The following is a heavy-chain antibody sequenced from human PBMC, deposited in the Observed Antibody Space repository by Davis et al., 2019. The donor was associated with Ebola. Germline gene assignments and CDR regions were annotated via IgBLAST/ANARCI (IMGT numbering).Heavy chain of an antibody. CDR2: ILYDGSKT. CDR1: GFTFSSYG. V-gene: IGHV3-30*03. J-gene: IGHJ4*02. CDR3: ARMYYYDSSGYYSDDY. D-gene: IGHD3-22*01. Sequence: PGGSLRLSCAASGFTFSSYGIHWVRQAPGKGLEWVAVILYDGSKTYYADSVKGRFTISRDNSKKTVYLQMNSLRPEDTAVYYCARMYYYDSSGYYSDDYWGQGNLVTVSS.